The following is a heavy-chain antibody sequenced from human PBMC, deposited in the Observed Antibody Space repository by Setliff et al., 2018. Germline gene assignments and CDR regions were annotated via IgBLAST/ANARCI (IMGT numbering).Heavy chain of an antibody. Sequence: SETLSLTCTVSGGSISSGSYYWTWIRQPAGKGLEWIGYVHYSGDSNYNPSLKSRVTMSVDTSKNQFSLNLRSVTAADTAVYYCARQPSSGSYYNPRPYYFDYWGQGTLVTVSS. CDR3: ARQPSSGSYYNPRPYYFDY. J-gene: IGHJ4*02. CDR1: GGSISSGSYY. V-gene: IGHV4-61*10. D-gene: IGHD3-10*01. CDR2: VHYSGDS.